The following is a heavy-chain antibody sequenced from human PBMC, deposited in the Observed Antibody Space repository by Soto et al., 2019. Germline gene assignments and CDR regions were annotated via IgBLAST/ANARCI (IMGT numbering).Heavy chain of an antibody. Sequence: GGSLRLSCTASGFTFGDFAMSWFRQAPGKGLEWVGFIRNKAYGGTAEYAASVKGRFIISRDDSKSIAYLQMNSLKTEDSAVYYCTKRYFGGLDAFDIWGQGTMVT. D-gene: IGHD3-9*01. CDR2: IRNKAYGGTA. CDR3: TKRYFGGLDAFDI. V-gene: IGHV3-49*03. CDR1: GFTFGDFA. J-gene: IGHJ3*02.